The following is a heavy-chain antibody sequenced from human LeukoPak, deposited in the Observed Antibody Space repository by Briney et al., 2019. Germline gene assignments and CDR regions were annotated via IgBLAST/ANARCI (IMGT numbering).Heavy chain of an antibody. J-gene: IGHJ4*01. V-gene: IGHV3-21*01. Sequence: PGGSLRLSCAASGFTFSDYSFNWVRQAPGKGLEWVSSISSSSSYKHYADSLKGRFTISRDNAKNSLYLQVNSLRAEDTAVYYCARINDIDNSYHLDFWGHGTLVTVSS. CDR2: ISSSSSYK. D-gene: IGHD2-15*01. CDR1: GFTFSDYS. CDR3: ARINDIDNSYHLDF.